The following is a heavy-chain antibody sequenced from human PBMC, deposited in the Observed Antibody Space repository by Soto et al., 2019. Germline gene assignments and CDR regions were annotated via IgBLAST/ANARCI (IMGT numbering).Heavy chain of an antibody. J-gene: IGHJ1*01. D-gene: IGHD3-22*01. Sequence: QVQLQQWGAGLLKPSETLSLTCAVYGGSFTSYYWSWIRQPPGKGLEWIGEINHSGSTNYNPSLKSRVTISVDTSKNQFSLKLSSVTAADTAVYYCASGASATLYYYDSSGYYSSTGKFQHWGQVTLVTVSS. CDR3: ASGASATLYYYDSSGYYSSTGKFQH. CDR2: INHSGST. V-gene: IGHV4-34*01. CDR1: GGSFTSYY.